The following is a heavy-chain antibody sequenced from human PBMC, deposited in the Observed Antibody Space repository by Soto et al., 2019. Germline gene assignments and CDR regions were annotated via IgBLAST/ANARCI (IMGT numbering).Heavy chain of an antibody. CDR3: ARTDYSKIDY. D-gene: IGHD4-4*01. V-gene: IGHV4-59*01. CDR2: VYYTGTT. Sequence: SETLSLTCTVSDGSINNYYWSWIRQPPGGTLEWIGHVYYTGTTNYSPSLRSRVTISLDTSRNQFSLKLSSVTAADTAVYYCARTDYSKIDYWGQGALVTVPQ. CDR1: DGSINNYY. J-gene: IGHJ4*02.